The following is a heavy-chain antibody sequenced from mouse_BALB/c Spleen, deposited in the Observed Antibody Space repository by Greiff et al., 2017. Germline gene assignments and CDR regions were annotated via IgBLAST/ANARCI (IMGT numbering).Heavy chain of an antibody. Sequence: DVQLQESGPGLVKPSQSLSLTCSVTGYSITSGYYWNWIRQYPGNKLEWVGYISYDGSNNYNPSLKNRIAITRDTSKNQLFLKLNSVTTEDTATYYCASLLRLRHGYFDDWGEGTTVTVSS. J-gene: IGHJ1*01. V-gene: IGHV3-6*02. CDR1: GYSITSGYY. CDR3: ASLLRLRHGYFDD. D-gene: IGHD1-2*01. CDR2: ISYDGSN.